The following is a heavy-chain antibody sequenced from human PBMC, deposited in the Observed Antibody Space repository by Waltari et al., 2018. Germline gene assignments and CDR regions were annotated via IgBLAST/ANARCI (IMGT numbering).Heavy chain of an antibody. CDR1: GGSISSSSYY. V-gene: IGHV4-39*01. CDR3: ARPRVDYGGAFDI. D-gene: IGHD4-17*01. Sequence: QLQLQESGPGLVTPSETLSLTCTVSGGSISSSSYYWGWIRQPPGKGLEWIGSIYYSGSTYYNPSLKSRVTISVDTSKNQFSLKLSSVTAADTAVYYCARPRVDYGGAFDIWGQGTMVTVSS. CDR2: IYYSGST. J-gene: IGHJ3*02.